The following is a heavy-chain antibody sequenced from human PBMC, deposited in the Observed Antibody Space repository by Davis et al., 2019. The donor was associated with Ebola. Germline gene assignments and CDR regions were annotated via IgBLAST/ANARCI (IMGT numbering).Heavy chain of an antibody. CDR1: GYTFTSYY. D-gene: IGHD1-26*01. V-gene: IGHV1-46*01. J-gene: IGHJ6*02. Sequence: ASVKVSCKASGYTFTSYYMHWVRQAPGQGLEWMGIINPSGGSTSYAQKFQGRVTMTRDTSISTAYMELSRLRSDDTAVYYCAVGSAPLAGYYYGMDVWGQGTTVTVSS. CDR3: AVGSAPLAGYYYGMDV. CDR2: INPSGGST.